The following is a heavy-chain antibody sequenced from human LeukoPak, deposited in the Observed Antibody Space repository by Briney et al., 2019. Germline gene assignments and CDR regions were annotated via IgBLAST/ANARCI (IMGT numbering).Heavy chain of an antibody. J-gene: IGHJ4*02. D-gene: IGHD5-12*01. CDR1: GCSINSYY. V-gene: IGHV4-59*01. Sequence: SETLSLTCTASGCSINSYYWNWIRQPPGKGLEWIAYIFYSGSTNYNPSLKSRVTISVDTSKNQFSLKLSSVTAADTAVYYCARGGSSGYDPFDYWGQGTLVTVSS. CDR3: ARGGSSGYDPFDY. CDR2: IFYSGST.